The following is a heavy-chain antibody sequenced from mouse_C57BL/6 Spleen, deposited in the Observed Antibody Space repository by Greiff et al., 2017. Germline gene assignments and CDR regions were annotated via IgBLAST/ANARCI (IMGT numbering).Heavy chain of an antibody. J-gene: IGHJ4*01. CDR2: INPYNGDT. D-gene: IGHD1-1*01. Sequence: VQLQQSGPELVKPGDSVKISCKASGYSFTGYFMNWVMQSHGKSLEWIGRINPYNGDTFYNQKFKGKATLTVDKSSSTAHMELRSLTSEDSAVDYCAREGDYYGSSYYYAMDYWGQGTSVTVSS. CDR3: AREGDYYGSSYYYAMDY. CDR1: GYSFTGYF. V-gene: IGHV1-20*01.